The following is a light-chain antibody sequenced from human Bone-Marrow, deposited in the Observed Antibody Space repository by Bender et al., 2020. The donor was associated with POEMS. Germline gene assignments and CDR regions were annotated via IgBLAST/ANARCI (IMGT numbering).Light chain of an antibody. V-gene: IGLV1-44*01. CDR2: ADN. CDR3: SSYTSSNFLV. Sequence: QSVLTQPPSVSGTPGQRVTISCSGSSSNIGRNIVNWYQQFPGTAPKLLMFADNQRPSGVPDRFSGSKSGTSASLAISGLQAEDEADYYCSSYTSSNFLVFGGGTKLTVL. J-gene: IGLJ3*02. CDR1: SSNIGRNI.